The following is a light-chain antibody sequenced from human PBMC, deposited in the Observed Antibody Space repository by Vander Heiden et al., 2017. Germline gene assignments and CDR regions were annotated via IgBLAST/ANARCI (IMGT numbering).Light chain of an antibody. CDR3: QQYYSYPIT. CDR1: QSMSSY. CDR2: AAS. Sequence: AIRMTQSPSSFSASTGDRVTITCRASQSMSSYLAWCQQKPGKAPKLLIYAASTLQSGVPSRFSGSGSGTDFTLTISCLQSEDFATYYCQQYYSYPITFGQGTGVEIK. V-gene: IGKV1-8*01. J-gene: IGKJ5*01.